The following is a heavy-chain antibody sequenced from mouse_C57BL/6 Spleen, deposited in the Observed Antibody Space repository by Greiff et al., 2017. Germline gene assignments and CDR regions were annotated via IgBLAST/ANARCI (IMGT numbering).Heavy chain of an antibody. CDR1: GYSFTGYY. V-gene: IGHV1-42*01. CDR2: INPSTGGT. Sequence: VHVKQSGPELVKPGASVKISCKASGYSFTGYYMNWVKQSPEKSLEWIGEINPSTGGTTYNQKFKAKATLTVDKSSSTAYMQLKSVTSEDSAVYYCAIGITPHYFDCWGPGTTLTVST. CDR3: AIGITPHYFDC. J-gene: IGHJ2*01. D-gene: IGHD1-1*01.